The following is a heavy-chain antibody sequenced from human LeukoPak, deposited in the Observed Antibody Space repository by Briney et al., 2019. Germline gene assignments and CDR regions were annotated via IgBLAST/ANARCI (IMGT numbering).Heavy chain of an antibody. CDR3: ASQYYGGNPGFDY. Sequence: PSETLSLTCTVSGGSISSYYWSWFRQPAGKGLEWIGRIYTSGSTNYNPSLKSRVTISVDTSKNQFSLNLTSVTAADTAVYYCASQYYGGNPGFDYWGQGTLVTVSS. CDR2: IYTSGST. V-gene: IGHV4-4*07. CDR1: GGSISSYY. D-gene: IGHD4-23*01. J-gene: IGHJ4*02.